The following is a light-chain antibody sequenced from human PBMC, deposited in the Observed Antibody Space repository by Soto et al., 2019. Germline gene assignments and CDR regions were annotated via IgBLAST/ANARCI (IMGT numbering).Light chain of an antibody. V-gene: IGLV2-23*01. Sequence: QSALTQPASVSGSPGQSITISCTGTSSDVGSYNLVSWYQQHPGKAPKLMIYEGSKRPSGVSNRFSGSKSGNTASLTISGLQAEDEADYYCGSYAGGSTCVVFGGGTKLTVL. CDR3: GSYAGGSTCVV. CDR2: EGS. CDR1: SSDVGSYNL. J-gene: IGLJ2*01.